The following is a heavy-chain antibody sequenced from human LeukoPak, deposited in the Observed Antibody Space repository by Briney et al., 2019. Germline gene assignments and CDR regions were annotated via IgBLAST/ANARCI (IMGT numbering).Heavy chain of an antibody. V-gene: IGHV1-2*02. Sequence: ASVKVSCKASGYTLTGYYMHWVRQAPGQGLEWMGWINPNSGGTNYAQKFQGRVTMTRDTSISTAYMELSRLRSDDTAVYYCARVGMGIFGVVGSYYYYMDVWGKGTTVTVSS. CDR2: INPNSGGT. J-gene: IGHJ6*03. CDR1: GYTLTGYY. D-gene: IGHD3-3*01. CDR3: ARVGMGIFGVVGSYYYYMDV.